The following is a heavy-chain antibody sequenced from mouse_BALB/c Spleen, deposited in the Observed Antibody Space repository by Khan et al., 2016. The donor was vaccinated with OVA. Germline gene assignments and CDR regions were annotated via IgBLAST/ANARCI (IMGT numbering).Heavy chain of an antibody. CDR3: ARDRYDYSDN. CDR1: GYTFTDYS. J-gene: IGHJ2*01. D-gene: IGHD2-14*01. V-gene: IGHV9-2-1*01. Sequence: QIQLEQSGPELKKPGATVKISCKASGYTFTDYSMHWVKQAPGKGLKWMGWINTETGEPTYADNFKGRFAFSSDTSASTAYLQLNNLKTEDTANFFGARDRYDYSDNWGQGTTLTVSS. CDR2: INTETGEP.